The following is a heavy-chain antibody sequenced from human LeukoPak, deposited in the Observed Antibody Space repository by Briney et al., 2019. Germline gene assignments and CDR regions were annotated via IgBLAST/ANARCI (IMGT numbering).Heavy chain of an antibody. J-gene: IGHJ6*02. CDR2: IHYSGST. D-gene: IGHD4-23*01. Sequence: SETLSLTCTVSGGSISNYWWSWIRQPPGKGLEWIGYIHYSGSTNYNPSLKSRVTMSVDTSKNQLSLKLTSMTAADTAVYYCARELGATVVNYGMDVWGQGTTVTVSS. V-gene: IGHV4-59*01. CDR3: ARELGATVVNYGMDV. CDR1: GGSISNYW.